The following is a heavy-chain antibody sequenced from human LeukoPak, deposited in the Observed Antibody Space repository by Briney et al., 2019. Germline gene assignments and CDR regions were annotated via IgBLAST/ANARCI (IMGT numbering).Heavy chain of an antibody. Sequence: PGRSLRLSCTASGFTFGDYAMSWFRQAPGKGLEWVGFIRSKAYGRTTEYAASVKGRFTISRDDSKSIAYLQMNSLKTEDTAVYYCTRYGEYDWMDYWGQGTLVTVSS. CDR3: TRYGEYDWMDY. V-gene: IGHV3-49*03. CDR1: GFTFGDYA. CDR2: IRSKAYGRTT. D-gene: IGHD4-17*01. J-gene: IGHJ4*02.